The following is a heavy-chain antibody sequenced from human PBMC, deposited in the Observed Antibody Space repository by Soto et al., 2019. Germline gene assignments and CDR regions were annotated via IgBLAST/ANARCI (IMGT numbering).Heavy chain of an antibody. J-gene: IGHJ6*02. CDR3: ARRGPQFGSLFPYYGFDV. Sequence: QEQLQESGPGLVKPSHNLSLTCTVSSGFVSSGGYYWSWVRQHPVKGLEWVGTIDYTGSAYYNPSLNSRVSISVDTSKNQFSLRLSSVTAADTAVYYCARRGPQFGSLFPYYGFDVWGQGTTVTVSS. CDR1: SGFVSSGGYY. V-gene: IGHV4-31*03. CDR2: IDYTGSA. D-gene: IGHD2-21*01.